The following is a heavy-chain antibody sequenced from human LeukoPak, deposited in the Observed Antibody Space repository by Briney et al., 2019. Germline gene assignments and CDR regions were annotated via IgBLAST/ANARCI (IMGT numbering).Heavy chain of an antibody. J-gene: IGHJ4*02. Sequence: GGSLRLSCAASRFTFSSYAMHWVRQAPGKGLEWVAVISYDGSNKYYADSVKGRFTISRDNSKNTLFLQMNSLRAEDTAVYYCAKRGGDGNPHDYWGQGTLVTVSS. CDR3: AKRGGDGNPHDY. CDR1: RFTFSSYA. CDR2: ISYDGSNK. D-gene: IGHD3-16*01. V-gene: IGHV3-30-3*02.